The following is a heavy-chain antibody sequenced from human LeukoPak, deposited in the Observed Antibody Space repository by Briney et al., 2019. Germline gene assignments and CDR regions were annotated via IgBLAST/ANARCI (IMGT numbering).Heavy chain of an antibody. CDR2: ISYSGNT. D-gene: IGHD6-19*01. J-gene: IGHJ4*02. CDR1: SGSISISSDF. CDR3: ARGGGIAVAHL. Sequence: PSETLSLTCTVSSGSISISSDFLSWIRQPPGKGLEWVGSISYSGNTYYNPSLKSRVTISVDTSKNQFSLKLSSVTAADTALYYCARGGGIAVAHLWGQGTLVTVSS. V-gene: IGHV4-39*07.